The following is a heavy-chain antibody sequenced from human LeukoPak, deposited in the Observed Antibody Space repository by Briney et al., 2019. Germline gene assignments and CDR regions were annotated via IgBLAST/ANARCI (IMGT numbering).Heavy chain of an antibody. D-gene: IGHD2-2*01. CDR1: GFTFSNYA. J-gene: IGHJ4*02. CDR3: AKDSPGCSSTSCYFHY. Sequence: GGSLRLSCAVSGFTFSNYAMSWVRQAPGKGLEWVSDISGNGGNTYYAGSVKGRFTISRDNSKNTLYLQMNSLRADDTAAYYCAKDSPGCSSTSCYFHYWGQGSLVTVSS. CDR2: ISGNGGNT. V-gene: IGHV3-23*01.